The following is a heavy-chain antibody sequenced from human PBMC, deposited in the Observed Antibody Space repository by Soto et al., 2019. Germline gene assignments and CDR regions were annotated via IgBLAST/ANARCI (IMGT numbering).Heavy chain of an antibody. CDR3: ARESDYNLDP. CDR2: TYYRSKWYN. D-gene: IGHD4-17*01. CDR1: GDSVSSNSAA. Sequence: QVQLQQSGPGLVKPSQTLSLTCAISGDSVSSNSAAWVWIRQSPSRGFEWLGKTYYRSKWYNEYVVSVESRVTINPDTSKNQLSLHLKSVTPEDTAVYYCARESDYNLDPWGQGILVTVSS. V-gene: IGHV6-1*01. J-gene: IGHJ5*02.